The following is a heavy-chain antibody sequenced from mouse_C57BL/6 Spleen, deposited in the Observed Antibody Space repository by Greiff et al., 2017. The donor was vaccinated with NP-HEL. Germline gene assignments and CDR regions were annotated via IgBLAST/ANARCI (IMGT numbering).Heavy chain of an antibody. CDR2: ISSGSSTI. J-gene: IGHJ2*01. CDR3: AKEAGYYVNY. D-gene: IGHD2-3*01. Sequence: EVLRVESGGGLVKPGGSLKLSCVASGFTFSDYGMHWVRQAPEKGLEWVAYISSGSSTIYYADTVKGRFTISRDNAKITLYLKMTRLRAEDTAMYYCAKEAGYYVNYWGQGTTLTVSS. V-gene: IGHV5-17*01. CDR1: GFTFSDYG.